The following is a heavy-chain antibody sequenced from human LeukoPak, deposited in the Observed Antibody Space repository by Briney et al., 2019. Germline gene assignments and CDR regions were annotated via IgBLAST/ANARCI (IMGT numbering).Heavy chain of an antibody. V-gene: IGHV3-21*01. J-gene: IGHJ3*02. CDR3: AGAYCGGDCYSYDAFGI. D-gene: IGHD2-21*02. CDR2: ISSSSSYI. Sequence: GGSLRLSCAASGFTFSSYSMNWVRQAPGKGLELVASISSSSSYIYYADSVKGRFTISRDNAKNSLYLQMNSLRAEDTAVYYCAGAYCGGDCYSYDAFGIWGQGKMVTVSS. CDR1: GFTFSSYS.